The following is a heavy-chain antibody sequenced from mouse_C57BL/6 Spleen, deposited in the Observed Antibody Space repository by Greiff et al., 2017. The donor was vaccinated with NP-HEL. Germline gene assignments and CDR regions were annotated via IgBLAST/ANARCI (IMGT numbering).Heavy chain of an antibody. D-gene: IGHD1-1*01. CDR1: GYTFTDYY. Sequence: VQLQQSGPVLVKPGASVKMSCKASGYTFTDYYMNWVKQSHGKSLEWIGVINPYNGGTSYNQKFKGKATLTVDKSSSTAYMELNSLTSEDSAVYYCARGAYYYGSSVFDYWGQGTTLTVSS. V-gene: IGHV1-19*01. CDR2: INPYNGGT. CDR3: ARGAYYYGSSVFDY. J-gene: IGHJ2*01.